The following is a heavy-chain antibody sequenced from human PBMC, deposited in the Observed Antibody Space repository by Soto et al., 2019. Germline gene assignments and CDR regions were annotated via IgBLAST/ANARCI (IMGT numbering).Heavy chain of an antibody. J-gene: IGHJ4*02. CDR2: IKSKTDGGTT. Sequence: GSLRLTCAASGFTFNNAWMNWFRQAPEKGLEWVGRIKSKTDGGTTDYAAPVKGRFTISRDDSKNTLYLQMNSLKTEDTAVYYCTTTMVGYCGGDCYFDYWGQGTLVTVSS. CDR3: TTTMVGYCGGDCYFDY. V-gene: IGHV3-15*07. CDR1: GFTFNNAW. D-gene: IGHD2-21*02.